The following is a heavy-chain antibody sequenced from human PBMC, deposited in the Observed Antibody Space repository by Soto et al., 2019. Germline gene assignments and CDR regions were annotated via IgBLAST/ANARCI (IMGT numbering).Heavy chain of an antibody. CDR3: ARSQGSSTSLEIYYYYYYGMDV. D-gene: IGHD2-2*01. CDR2: IIPIPGTA. CDR1: GGTFGSYA. Sequence: QVQLVQSGAEVKKPGSSVKVSCKASGGTFGSYAISWVRQAPGPGLAWMGGIIPIPGTANYAQKFQGRVTIAADESTGTAYMELGSRRAEDTAVYYWARSQGSSTSLEIYYYYYYGMDVWGQGTTVTVSS. V-gene: IGHV1-69*01. J-gene: IGHJ6*02.